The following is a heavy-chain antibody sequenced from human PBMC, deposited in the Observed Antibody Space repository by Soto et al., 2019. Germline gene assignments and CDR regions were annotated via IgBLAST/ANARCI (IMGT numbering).Heavy chain of an antibody. D-gene: IGHD2-21*02. CDR3: TRVRAMHIVVVTENWFDP. CDR1: GFTFGDYA. Sequence: GGSLRLSCTASGFTFGDYAMSWFRQAPGKGLEWVGFIRSKAYGGTTEYAASVKGRFTISRDDSKSIAYLQMNSLKTEDTAVYYCTRVRAMHIVVVTENWFDPWGQGTLVTVSS. J-gene: IGHJ5*02. V-gene: IGHV3-49*03. CDR2: IRSKAYGGTT.